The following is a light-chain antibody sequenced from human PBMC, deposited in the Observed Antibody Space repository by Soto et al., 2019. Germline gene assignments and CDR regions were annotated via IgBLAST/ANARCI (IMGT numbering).Light chain of an antibody. CDR1: QSVSSN. CDR2: GAS. Sequence: EMVMTQSPATLSVSPGERATLSCRASQSVSSNLAWYQQKPGQAPRLLIYGASTRATGIPARFSGSGSGTEFTLTISSLQSEDFAVYYCQQYNNCPPWTFGQGTKVDIK. V-gene: IGKV3-15*01. J-gene: IGKJ1*01. CDR3: QQYNNCPPWT.